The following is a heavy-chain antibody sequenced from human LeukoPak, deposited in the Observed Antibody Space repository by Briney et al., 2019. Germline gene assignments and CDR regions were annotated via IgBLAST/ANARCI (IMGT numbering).Heavy chain of an antibody. CDR2: ISSDGSSK. CDR1: XFTFSSHV. J-gene: IGHJ4*02. Sequence: GSXXLXCXASXFTFSSHVMHWVRQAPGKGLEWVAVISSDGSSKYYADSVKGRFTISRDNSKNTLYLQMKSLRAEDTAVYYCAREGTTIVVALDYWGQGTLVTVSS. D-gene: IGHD3-22*01. V-gene: IGHV3-30-3*01. CDR3: AREGTTIVVALDY.